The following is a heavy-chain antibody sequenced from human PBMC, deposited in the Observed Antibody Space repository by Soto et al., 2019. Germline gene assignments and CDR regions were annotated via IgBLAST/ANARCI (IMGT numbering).Heavy chain of an antibody. V-gene: IGHV4-59*08. J-gene: IGHJ6*02. Sequence: SETLSLTCTVSGVSITSHHWTWIRQSPGTGLEYIGYVYYSGKTNYNPSLKSRVTISVDTSKNQSSLKLNSVTAADTAVYYCARVPPEYTKRGYYYYYGMDVWGQGTTVTVSS. CDR3: ARVPPEYTKRGYYYYYGMDV. D-gene: IGHD2-8*01. CDR2: VYYSGKT. CDR1: GVSITSHH.